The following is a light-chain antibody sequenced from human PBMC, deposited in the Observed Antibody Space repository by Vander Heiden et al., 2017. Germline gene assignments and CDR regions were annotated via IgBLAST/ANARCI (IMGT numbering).Light chain of an antibody. CDR1: SSDVGVYNY. V-gene: IGLV2-8*01. CDR3: SSYAGSNKFV. CDR2: EVN. J-gene: IGLJ2*01. Sequence: QSALTQPPSASGSPGQSVTISCTGTSSDVGVYNYVSWYHQHPGKAPKLIIYEVNKRPSGVPDRFSGSKSGNTASLTVSGLQAEDEADYYCSSYAGSNKFVFGGGTKLTVL.